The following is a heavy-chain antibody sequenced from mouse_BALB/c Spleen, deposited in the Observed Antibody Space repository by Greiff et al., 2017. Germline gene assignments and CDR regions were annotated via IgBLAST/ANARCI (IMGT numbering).Heavy chain of an antibody. Sequence: VQLQQSGPGLVQPSQSLSITCTVSGFSLTSYGVHWVRQSPGKGLEWLGVIWSGGSTDYNAAFISRLSISKDNSKSQVFFKMNSLQANDTAIYYCAREGTIYYDEGRFAYWGQGTLVTVSA. CDR3: AREGTIYYDEGRFAY. CDR1: GFSLTSYG. CDR2: IWSGGST. D-gene: IGHD2-4*01. J-gene: IGHJ3*01. V-gene: IGHV2-2*02.